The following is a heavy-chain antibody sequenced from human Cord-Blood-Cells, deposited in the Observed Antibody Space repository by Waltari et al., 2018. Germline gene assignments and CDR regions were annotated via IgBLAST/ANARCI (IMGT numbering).Heavy chain of an antibody. CDR3: ARAPVRIAAADDGFDY. Sequence: QVQLQQWGAGLLKPSETLSLTCAVYGGSFRGYSWSWIRQPPGKGLEWIGEINHSGSTNYNPSLKSRVTISVDTSKNQFSLKLSSVTAADTAVYYCARAPVRIAAADDGFDYWGQGTLVTVSS. J-gene: IGHJ4*02. V-gene: IGHV4-34*01. D-gene: IGHD6-13*01. CDR2: INHSGST. CDR1: GGSFRGYS.